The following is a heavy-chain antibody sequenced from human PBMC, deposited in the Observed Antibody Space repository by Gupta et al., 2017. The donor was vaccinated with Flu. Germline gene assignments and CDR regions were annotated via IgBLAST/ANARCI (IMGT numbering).Heavy chain of an antibody. V-gene: IGHV3-23*01. CDR1: GFTVRRYT. D-gene: IGHD6-6*01. J-gene: IGHJ4*02. Sequence: EEQLLESGGDSVQPGGSVRLACAATGFTVRRYTMSWGRPAPGGGERWFLAISDNSVYTFYADSVTGRFSISMDNSKNTLFLQLNSLCAEDTAVYYCVKGSSSARPYYFDFWGQGTLVTVSS. CDR3: VKGSSSARPYYFDF. CDR2: ISDNSVYT.